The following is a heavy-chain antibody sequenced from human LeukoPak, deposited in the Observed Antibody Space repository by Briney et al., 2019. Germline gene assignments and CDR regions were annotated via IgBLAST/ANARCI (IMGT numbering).Heavy chain of an antibody. CDR2: IYPGDSDT. V-gene: IGHV5-51*01. D-gene: IGHD2-15*01. CDR1: GYSFTSYW. CDR3: ARPRGGRSLEFDY. J-gene: IGHJ4*02. Sequence: PGESLKISCKGSGYSFTSYWIGWVRQMPGKGLEWMGIIYPGDSDTRYSPCFQGQLTIAADKSISTAYLQWSSLKASHTAMYYCARPRGGRSLEFDYWGQGTLVTVSS.